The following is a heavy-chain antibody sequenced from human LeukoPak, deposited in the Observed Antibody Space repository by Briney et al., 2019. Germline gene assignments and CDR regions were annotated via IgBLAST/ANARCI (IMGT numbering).Heavy chain of an antibody. J-gene: IGHJ6*03. V-gene: IGHV1-18*01. Sequence: ASVKVSCKASGYTFTSCGISWVRQAPGQGLEWMGWISAYNGNTNYAQKLQGRVTMTRDTSISTAYMELSRLRSDDTAVYYCARGLSGPYYYYYMDVWGKGTTVTVSS. CDR3: ARGLSGPYYYYYMDV. D-gene: IGHD2-15*01. CDR2: ISAYNGNT. CDR1: GYTFTSCG.